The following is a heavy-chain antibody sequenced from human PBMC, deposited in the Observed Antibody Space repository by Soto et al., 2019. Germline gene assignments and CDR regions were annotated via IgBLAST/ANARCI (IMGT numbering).Heavy chain of an antibody. CDR1: GYTFTSYD. D-gene: IGHD3-10*01. CDR2: MNPNSGNT. J-gene: IGHJ6*03. CDR3: ARGRGRFGEFDPHYYYYFMDV. Sequence: ASVKVSCKASGYTFTSYDINWVRQATGQGLEWMGWMNPNSGNTGYAQKFQGRVTMTRNTSIRTAYMELSSLRSEDTAVYYCARGRGRFGEFDPHYYYYFMDVWGKGTTVTVSS. V-gene: IGHV1-8*01.